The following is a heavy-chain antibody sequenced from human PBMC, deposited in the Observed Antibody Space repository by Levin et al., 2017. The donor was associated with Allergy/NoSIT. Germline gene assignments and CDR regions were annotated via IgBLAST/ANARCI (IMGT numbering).Heavy chain of an antibody. V-gene: IGHV4-59*01. CDR1: GGSISNYY. D-gene: IGHD2-15*01. CDR3: ARGHCTGGHCYYDAFDV. Sequence: PSETLSLTCTVSGGSISNYYWSWIRQPPGKGLEWIGHIYYGGSTRYNASLKSRVTISVDMSKNQFSLNLRSVTAADAALYYCARGHCTGGHCYYDAFDVWGQGTMVTVSS. J-gene: IGHJ3*01. CDR2: IYYGGST.